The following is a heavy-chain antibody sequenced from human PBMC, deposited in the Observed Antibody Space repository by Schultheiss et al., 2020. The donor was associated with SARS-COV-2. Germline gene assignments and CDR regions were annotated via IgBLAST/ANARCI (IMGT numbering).Heavy chain of an antibody. Sequence: GGSLRLSCAASGFTFSSYAMSWVRQAPGKGLEWVSAIGTAGDPYYPGSVKGRFTISRENAKNSLYLQMNSLRAGDTAVYYCARSFASGSSYGMDVWGQGTTVTVSS. CDR3: ARSFASGSSYGMDV. CDR1: GFTFSSYA. V-gene: IGHV3-13*05. D-gene: IGHD3-10*01. J-gene: IGHJ6*02. CDR2: IGTAGDP.